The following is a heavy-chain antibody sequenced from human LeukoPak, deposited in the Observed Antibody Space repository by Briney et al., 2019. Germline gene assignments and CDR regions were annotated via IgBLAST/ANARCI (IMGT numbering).Heavy chain of an antibody. D-gene: IGHD5-12*01. V-gene: IGHV4-61*02. CDR1: GGSISSGSYY. CDR3: ARIIETRFSGYDYKDY. CDR2: IYTSGST. Sequence: PSETLSLTCTVSGGSISSGSYYWSWIRQPAGKGLEWIGRIYTSGSTNYNPSLKSRVTISVDTSKNQFSLKLSSVTAADTAMYYCARIIETRFSGYDYKDYWGQGTLVTVSS. J-gene: IGHJ4*02.